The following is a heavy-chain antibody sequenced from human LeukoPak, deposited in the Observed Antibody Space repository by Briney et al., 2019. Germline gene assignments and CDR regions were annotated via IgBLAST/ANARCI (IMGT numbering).Heavy chain of an antibody. J-gene: IGHJ6*02. CDR1: GGSISSYY. CDR3: ARHSSGWFYGMDV. Sequence: SETLSLTCTVSGGSISSYYWSWIWQPPGKGLEWIGYIYYSGSTNYNPSLKSRVTISVDTSKNQFSLKLSSVTAADTAVYYCARHSSGWFYGMDVWGQGTTVTVSS. V-gene: IGHV4-59*08. D-gene: IGHD6-19*01. CDR2: IYYSGST.